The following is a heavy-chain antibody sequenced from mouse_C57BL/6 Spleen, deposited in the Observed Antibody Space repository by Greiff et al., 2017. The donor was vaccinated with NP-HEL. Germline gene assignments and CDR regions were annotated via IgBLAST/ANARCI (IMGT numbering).Heavy chain of an antibody. Sequence: QVQLQQPGAELVRPGTSVKLSCKASGYTFTSYWMHWVKQRPGQGLEWIGVIDPSDSYTNYNQKFKGKATLTADTSSNTAYMQLSSLTTEDSAIYYCASGGTYWGQGTTLTVSS. D-gene: IGHD3-3*01. CDR3: ASGGTY. V-gene: IGHV1-59*01. CDR2: IDPSDSYT. CDR1: GYTFTSYW. J-gene: IGHJ2*01.